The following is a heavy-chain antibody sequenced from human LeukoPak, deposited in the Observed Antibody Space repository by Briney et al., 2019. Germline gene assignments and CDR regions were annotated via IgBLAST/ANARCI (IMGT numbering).Heavy chain of an antibody. J-gene: IGHJ4*02. Sequence: PGGSLRLSCAASGFTFSSNWMHWVRQAPGKGLVWISRINGDGRVIEHAESVKGRFTISRNNADNTLHLQMNSLRAEDTAVYFCARGVPSGVDYFDYWGQGTLVTVSS. CDR1: GFTFSSNW. CDR3: ARGVPSGVDYFDY. D-gene: IGHD6-19*01. CDR2: INGDGRVI. V-gene: IGHV3-74*03.